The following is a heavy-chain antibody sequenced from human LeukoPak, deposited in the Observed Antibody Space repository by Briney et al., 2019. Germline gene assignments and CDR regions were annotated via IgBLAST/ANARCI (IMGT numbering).Heavy chain of an antibody. V-gene: IGHV3-23*01. CDR2: ISGTGGTT. J-gene: IGHJ4*01. D-gene: IGHD1-26*01. CDR1: GFTFSSNA. CDR3: AKDAHSGSYFDY. Sequence: PGGSLRLSCAASGFTFSSNAMCWVRQAPGKGLEWVSLISGTGGTTYYVDSVKGRLTISRDNSKNTLYLQMNSLRVEDTAVYYCAKDAHSGSYFDYWGQGILVTVSS.